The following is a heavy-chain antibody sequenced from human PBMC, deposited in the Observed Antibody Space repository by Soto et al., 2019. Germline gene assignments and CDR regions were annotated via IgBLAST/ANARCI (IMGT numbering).Heavy chain of an antibody. D-gene: IGHD1-26*01. J-gene: IGHJ4*02. V-gene: IGHV4-34*01. CDR2: INHSGST. Sequence: SETLSLTCAVYGGSFSGYYWSWIRQPPGKGLEWIGEINHSGSTNYNPSLKSRVTISVDTSKNQFSLKLSSVTAADTAVYYCARRAIVGATYPFDYWGQGTLVTVSS. CDR3: ARRAIVGATYPFDY. CDR1: GGSFSGYY.